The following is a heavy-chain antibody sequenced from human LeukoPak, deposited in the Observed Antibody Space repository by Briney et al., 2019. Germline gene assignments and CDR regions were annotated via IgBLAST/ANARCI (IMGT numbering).Heavy chain of an antibody. CDR3: ARALYHGSSGYRPIEY. J-gene: IGHJ4*02. V-gene: IGHV3-7*01. D-gene: IGHD3-22*01. CDR2: IKQDGSEK. CDR1: GFTFSDYW. Sequence: GGSLRLSCAASGFTFSDYWMTWVRQAPGKGLEWVANIKQDGSEKNYVDSVKGRFTISRDNAENSLYLQMNSLRAEDTAVYYCARALYHGSSGYRPIEYWGQGTLATVSS.